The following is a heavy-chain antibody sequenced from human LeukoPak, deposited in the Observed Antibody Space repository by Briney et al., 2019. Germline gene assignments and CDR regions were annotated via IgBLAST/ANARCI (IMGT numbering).Heavy chain of an antibody. CDR2: ITTGDGNT. CDR1: GFTFSSYT. Sequence: GGSLRLSCTASGFTFSSYTMTWVRQAPGKGLKWFSTITTGDGNTYYADSVKGRFTVSRDDSKNTLYLQMNSLRAEDTAVYYCAKDGGLWVSAHWGDSWGRGTLVTVSS. J-gene: IGHJ4*02. CDR3: AKDGGLWVSAHWGDS. D-gene: IGHD7-27*01. V-gene: IGHV3-23*01.